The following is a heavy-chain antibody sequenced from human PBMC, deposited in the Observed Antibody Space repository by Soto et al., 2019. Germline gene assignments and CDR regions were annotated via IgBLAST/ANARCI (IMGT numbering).Heavy chain of an antibody. CDR2: ISSSSGYI. J-gene: IGHJ6*02. Sequence: LRLSFAASGXTFSTYSMNWVRQAPGKGLEWVSSISSSSGYIYYADSVKGRFTISRDDAKNSLSLQMNSLRAEDTAVYYCARVRSYSYGQGYGMDVWGQGTTVTVSS. CDR3: ARVRSYSYGQGYGMDV. V-gene: IGHV3-21*01. D-gene: IGHD5-18*01. CDR1: GXTFSTYS.